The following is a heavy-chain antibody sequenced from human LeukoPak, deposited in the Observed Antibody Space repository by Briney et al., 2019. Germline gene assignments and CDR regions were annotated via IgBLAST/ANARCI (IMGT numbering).Heavy chain of an antibody. CDR2: ISYDGSNK. J-gene: IGHJ4*02. CDR3: AKFCTSTNCPLNY. CDR1: GFTFSSYG. D-gene: IGHD2-2*01. V-gene: IGHV3-30*18. Sequence: GGSLRLSCAASGFTFSSYGMYWVRQAPGKGLEWVAVISYDGSNKYYADSVKGRFTISRDNSKNTLYLQMNSLRAEDTAVYYCAKFCTSTNCPLNYWGQGTLVTVSS.